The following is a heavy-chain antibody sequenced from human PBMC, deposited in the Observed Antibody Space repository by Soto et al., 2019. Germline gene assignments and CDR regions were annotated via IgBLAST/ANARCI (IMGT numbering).Heavy chain of an antibody. V-gene: IGHV4-34*01. CDR3: RIYYYYCGMDV. Sequence: QVQLQQWGAGLLTPSETLSLTCAVYGGSFSGYYWSWIRQPPGKGLEWIGEINHSGSTNYNPSLKSRATISVDTSKNQFSLKLSSVTAADTAVYYCRIYYYYCGMDVWGQGTTVTVSS. J-gene: IGHJ6*02. CDR2: INHSGST. CDR1: GGSFSGYY.